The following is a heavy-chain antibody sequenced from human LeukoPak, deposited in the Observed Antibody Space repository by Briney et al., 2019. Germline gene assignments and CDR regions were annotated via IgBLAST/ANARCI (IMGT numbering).Heavy chain of an antibody. CDR2: IREDGSET. CDR1: GFTFSNSW. CDR3: ARDLDYGGNSGVY. D-gene: IGHD4-23*01. J-gene: IGHJ4*02. V-gene: IGHV3-7*01. Sequence: GGSLRLSCSTSGFTFSNSWMGWARQPPGKGLEWVATIREDGSETYYVDSIKGRFTISRDNAKHSLSLQMNSLRAEDTAVYYCARDLDYGGNSGVYWGQGTLVTVSS.